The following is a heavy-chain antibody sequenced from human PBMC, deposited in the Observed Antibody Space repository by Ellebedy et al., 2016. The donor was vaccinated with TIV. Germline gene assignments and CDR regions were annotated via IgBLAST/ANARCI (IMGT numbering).Heavy chain of an antibody. V-gene: IGHV3-53*01. CDR2: IGKGGDT. CDR1: GFSVSRNY. CDR3: VKGGWGSYSDY. Sequence: GESLKISXAASGFSVSRNYMTWVRQAPGKGLDWVSGIGKGGDTYYADSVRGRFTISRDNSKNTLYMQMNSLRAEDTAVYYCVKGGWGSYSDYWGQGIVVTVFS. D-gene: IGHD7-27*01. J-gene: IGHJ4*02.